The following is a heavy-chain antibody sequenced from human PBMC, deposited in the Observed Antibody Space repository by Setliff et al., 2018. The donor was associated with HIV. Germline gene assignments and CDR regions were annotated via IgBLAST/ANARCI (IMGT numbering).Heavy chain of an antibody. Sequence: SETLSLTCTVSGGSISSRSYYWSWLRQPAGKGLEWIGRIYSNGKTDFNPSLKSRVTISEDTSKNQFSLKVNSVTAADTAMYFCARESPDGLDYWGQGSLVTVSS. CDR2: IYSNGKT. CDR1: GGSISSRSYY. J-gene: IGHJ4*02. V-gene: IGHV4-61*02. D-gene: IGHD2-8*01. CDR3: ARESPDGLDY.